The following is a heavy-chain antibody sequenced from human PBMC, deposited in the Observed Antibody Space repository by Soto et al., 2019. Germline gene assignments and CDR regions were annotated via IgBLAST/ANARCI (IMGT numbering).Heavy chain of an antibody. J-gene: IGHJ3*02. V-gene: IGHV3-33*01. Sequence: QVQLVESGGGVVQPGRSLRLSCAASGFTFSSYGMHWVRQAPGKGLEWVAVIWYDGSNKYYADSVKGRVTISRDNSKNRLYLQKNSRSAEDTAVYDGARDRGYRSRVRGVRGAFDIWGQGTMVTVSS. CDR2: IWYDGSNK. D-gene: IGHD3-10*01. CDR1: GFTFSSYG. CDR3: ARDRGYRSRVRGVRGAFDI.